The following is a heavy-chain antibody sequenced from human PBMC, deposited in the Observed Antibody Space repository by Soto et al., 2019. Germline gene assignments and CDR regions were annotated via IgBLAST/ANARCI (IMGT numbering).Heavy chain of an antibody. D-gene: IGHD7-27*01. V-gene: IGHV1-8*01. J-gene: IGHJ4*02. Sequence: QVQLVQSGAEVKKPGASVKVSCKASGYSFTSYDLNWVRQTSGQGLEWMGWMSPNSGNTGYAQKYQGRVTMTRETSITTAYMELSSMRSEATAVYYCVRGPPNWGFDFWGQGTLVAVSS. CDR1: GYSFTSYD. CDR3: VRGPPNWGFDF. CDR2: MSPNSGNT.